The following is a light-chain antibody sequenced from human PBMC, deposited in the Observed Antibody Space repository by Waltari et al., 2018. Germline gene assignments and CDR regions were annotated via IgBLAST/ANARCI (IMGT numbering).Light chain of an antibody. CDR3: QQYYEWQT. J-gene: IGKJ1*01. Sequence: EIVMTQSPAVLSVSPGQRVTLSCRARETVTSHLAWYQQKPGQAPRLLIYDVSTRAAGIPARFSGSGSETEFTLTVTSLQSEDCAVYYCQQYYEWQTFGPGTKVEIK. CDR2: DVS. V-gene: IGKV3D-15*01. CDR1: ETVTSH.